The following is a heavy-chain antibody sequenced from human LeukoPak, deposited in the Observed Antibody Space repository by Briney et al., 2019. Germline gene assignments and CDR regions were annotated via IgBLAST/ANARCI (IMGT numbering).Heavy chain of an antibody. V-gene: IGHV4-4*02. CDR3: ARDSGSGSYTNWFDP. D-gene: IGHD3-10*01. J-gene: IGHJ5*02. Sequence: SGTLSLNCAVSGGSISSSNWWSLVRQPPGKGLEWIGEIYHSGSTNYNPSLKSRVTISVDKSKNQFSLKLSSVTAADTAAYYCARDSGSGSYTNWFDPWGQGTLVTVSS. CDR2: IYHSGST. CDR1: GGSISSSNW.